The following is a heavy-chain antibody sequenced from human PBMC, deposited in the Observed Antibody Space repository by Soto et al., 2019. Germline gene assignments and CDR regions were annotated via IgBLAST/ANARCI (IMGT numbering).Heavy chain of an antibody. V-gene: IGHV1-2*02. J-gene: IGHJ4*02. CDR1: GYTFTDQY. CDR2: INPKTGAT. D-gene: IGHD1-26*01. CDR3: ATSPSGRSLSPLES. Sequence: ASVKVSCKTSGYTFTDQYTYWVRQAPGHGLEWMGWINPKTGATRYAEKFQGRVTMSRDTSINTTYMDLSGLRLDDTAFYFCATSPSGRSLSPLESWGQGTLVTVSS.